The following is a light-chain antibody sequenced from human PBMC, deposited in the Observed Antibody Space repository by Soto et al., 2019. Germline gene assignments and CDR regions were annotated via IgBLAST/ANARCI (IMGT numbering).Light chain of an antibody. CDR1: QSVSSN. V-gene: IGKV3-15*01. Sequence: EIVMTQSPATLSVSPGERATLSCRASQSVSSNLAWYQQKPGQTPRLLIYGPSTRATGIPARFSGSGSGTEFTLTISGLLSEDFAVYYCQQYNNWPPYTFGQGTKLEIK. CDR3: QQYNNWPPYT. CDR2: GPS. J-gene: IGKJ2*01.